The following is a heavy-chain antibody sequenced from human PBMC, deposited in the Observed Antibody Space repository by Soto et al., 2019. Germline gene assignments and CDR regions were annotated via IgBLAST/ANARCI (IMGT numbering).Heavy chain of an antibody. CDR3: ARGIYRMTTDPYYYYYYMDV. CDR1: GYTFTSYD. D-gene: IGHD4-17*01. CDR2: MNPNSGNT. Sequence: ASVKVSCKASGYTFTSYDINWVRQATGQGLEWMGWMNPNSGNTGYAQKFQGRVTMTRNTSISTAYMELSSLRSEDTAVYYCARGIYRMTTDPYYYYYYMDVWGKGTTVTVSS. J-gene: IGHJ6*03. V-gene: IGHV1-8*01.